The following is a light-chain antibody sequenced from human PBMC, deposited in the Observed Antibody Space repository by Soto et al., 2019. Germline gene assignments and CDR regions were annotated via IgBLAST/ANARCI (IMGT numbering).Light chain of an antibody. CDR1: SSNIGSNT. CDR2: TNY. Sequence: QSVLTQPPSASATPGLRVTISCSGSSSNIGSNTINWYQQLPGTAPKLLLYTNYQRPSGVPDRFSGSKSGTSASLAISGLQSEDEADYYCATWDNSLNGWVFGGGTKLTVL. J-gene: IGLJ3*02. V-gene: IGLV1-44*01. CDR3: ATWDNSLNGWV.